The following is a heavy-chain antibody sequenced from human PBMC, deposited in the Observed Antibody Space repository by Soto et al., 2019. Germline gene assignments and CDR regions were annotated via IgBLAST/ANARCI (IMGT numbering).Heavy chain of an antibody. J-gene: IGHJ4*02. V-gene: IGHV3-48*01. CDR1: GFTFSSYS. D-gene: IGHD4-17*01. CDR3: KSLSTVDY. CDR2: ISGSGSTI. Sequence: EVQLVESGGGLVQPGGSLRLSCAASGFTFSSYSMNWVRQAPGKGLEWVSYISGSGSTIHYADSVKGRFTISRDNAKNSLYLQMNSRRAEDTAVYYCKSLSTVDYWGQGTLVTVSS.